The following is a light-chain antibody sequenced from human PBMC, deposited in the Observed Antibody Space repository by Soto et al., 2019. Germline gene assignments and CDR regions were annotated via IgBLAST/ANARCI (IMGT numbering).Light chain of an antibody. V-gene: IGKV3-11*01. CDR2: DAS. CDR3: QQRSNWPPYT. CDR1: QSVSSY. J-gene: IGKJ3*01. Sequence: EIVLTQSPATLSLSPGERATLSCRASQSVSSYLAWYQQKPGQAPRLLIYDASNRATGIPARFSGSGSGTEFTLTIISLEPEDFAVYYCQQRSNWPPYTFGPGTKVDIK.